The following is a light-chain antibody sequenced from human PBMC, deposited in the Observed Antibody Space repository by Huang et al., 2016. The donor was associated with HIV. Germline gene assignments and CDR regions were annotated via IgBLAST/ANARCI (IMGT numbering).Light chain of an antibody. CDR1: QSVFSTSKNKND. J-gene: IGKJ4*01. Sequence: DIVMTQSPDSLAVPLGERATIKCRSSQSVFSTSKNKNDLVCDQQKPGQAPKLLIYWASTRESGVPDRFSGSGSGTDFTLTISSVQAEDVAVYYCQQYYSTPLTFGGGTRVEI. CDR2: WAS. V-gene: IGKV4-1*01. CDR3: QQYYSTPLT.